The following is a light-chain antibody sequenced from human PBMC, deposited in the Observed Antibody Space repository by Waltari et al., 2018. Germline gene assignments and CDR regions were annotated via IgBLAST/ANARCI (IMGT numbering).Light chain of an antibody. J-gene: IGLJ3*02. V-gene: IGLV2-11*02. CDR2: VVT. Sequence: QSALTQPRPVSGSPGQSVTISCTGTSSDVGGYNYVPWYEQNPGKAPKLMIYVVTKRPSGVPDRFSGSKSGHTASLTISGLQAEDEADYYCCSYAGSYTWVFGGGTKLTVL. CDR1: SSDVGGYNY. CDR3: CSYAGSYTWV.